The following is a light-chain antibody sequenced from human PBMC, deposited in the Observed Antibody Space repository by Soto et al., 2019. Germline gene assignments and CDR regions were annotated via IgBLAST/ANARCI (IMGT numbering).Light chain of an antibody. CDR1: QSVINDY. Sequence: EIVLTQSPFTLSLSPGEGATLSCRASQSVINDYLAWYQRKPGQAPRLLIYGASNRPTGISDRFSGSGSGTDFTLTINRLEPEDFAVYYCQQYVTPPFTFGQGTKVDIK. CDR2: GAS. J-gene: IGKJ2*01. CDR3: QQYVTPPFT. V-gene: IGKV3-20*01.